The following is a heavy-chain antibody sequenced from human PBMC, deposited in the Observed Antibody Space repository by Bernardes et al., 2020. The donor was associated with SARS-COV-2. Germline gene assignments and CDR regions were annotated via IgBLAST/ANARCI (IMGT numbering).Heavy chain of an antibody. J-gene: IGHJ2*01. CDR1: GFTFSSYW. Sequence: GGSLRLSCAASGFTFSSYWMSWVRQAPGKGLEWVANIKQDGSEKYYVDSVKGRFTISRDNAKNSLYLQMNSLRAEDTAVYYCARGPTAMVTQHYWYFDLWGRGTLVTVSS. D-gene: IGHD5-18*01. CDR2: IKQDGSEK. V-gene: IGHV3-7*04. CDR3: ARGPTAMVTQHYWYFDL.